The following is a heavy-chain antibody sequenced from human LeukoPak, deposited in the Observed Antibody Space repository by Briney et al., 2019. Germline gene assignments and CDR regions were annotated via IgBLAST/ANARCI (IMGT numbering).Heavy chain of an antibody. V-gene: IGHV1-58*02. CDR2: IVVGSGNT. D-gene: IGHD3-22*01. CDR3: AAAYRYFYDRGGYFDY. J-gene: IGHJ4*02. CDR1: GFTFTTSA. Sequence: SVTVSCKASGFTFTTSAMQWVRQARGQRLEWIGWIVVGSGNTNYAQKFQERVTITRDMSTSTAYMELSSLRSEDTAVYYCAAAYRYFYDRGGYFDYWGQGTLVTVSS.